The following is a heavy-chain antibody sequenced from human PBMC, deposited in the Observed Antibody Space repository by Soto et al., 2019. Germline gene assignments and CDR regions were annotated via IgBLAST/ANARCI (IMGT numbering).Heavy chain of an antibody. J-gene: IGHJ4*01. CDR2: TYYRSKWYY. V-gene: IGHV6-1*01. D-gene: IGHD1-26*01. CDR1: GDSVSSNSAG. CDR3: ARGEQYSGRIFDY. Sequence: SQTLSLTCAIPGDSVSSNSAGWSWVRQSPSRGLEWLGRTYYRSKWYYEYAVSVRGRITINPDTSKNQDSLQLNSVTPEDTAVYFCARGEQYSGRIFDYWGQGTLVTVSS.